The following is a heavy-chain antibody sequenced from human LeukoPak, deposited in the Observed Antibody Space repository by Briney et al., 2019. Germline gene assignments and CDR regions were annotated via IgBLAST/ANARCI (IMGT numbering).Heavy chain of an antibody. V-gene: IGHV4-34*01. CDR3: ARSQSMVRGINWFDP. CDR1: GGSFSGYY. CDR2: INHSGST. J-gene: IGHJ5*02. Sequence: SETLSLTCAVYGGSFSGYYWSWIRQPPGKGLEWIGEINHSGSTNYNPSLKSRVTMSVDTSKNKFSLKLSSVTAADTAVYYCARSQSMVRGINWFDPWGQGTLVTVSS. D-gene: IGHD3-10*01.